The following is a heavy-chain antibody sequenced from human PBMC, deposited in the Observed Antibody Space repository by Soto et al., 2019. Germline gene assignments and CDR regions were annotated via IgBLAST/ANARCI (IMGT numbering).Heavy chain of an antibody. J-gene: IGHJ6*02. CDR3: ARFGPRGYYDFWSGPLGMDF. Sequence: PXETLSLTCAVYGGSFSGYYWSWIRQPPGKGLEWIGEINHSGSTNYNPSLKSRVTISVDTSKNQFSLKLSSVTAADTAVYYCARFGPRGYYDFWSGPLGMDFWGQGTTVTVSS. CDR1: GGSFSGYY. CDR2: INHSGST. V-gene: IGHV4-34*01. D-gene: IGHD3-3*01.